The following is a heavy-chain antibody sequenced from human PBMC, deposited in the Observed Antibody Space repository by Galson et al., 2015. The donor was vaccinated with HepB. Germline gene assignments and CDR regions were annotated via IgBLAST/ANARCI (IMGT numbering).Heavy chain of an antibody. D-gene: IGHD2-2*01. CDR2: VSTTSAYI. CDR1: GFTFSSSA. J-gene: IGHJ4*02. Sequence: SLRLSCAASGFTFSSSAMNWVRQAPGKGLEWVSSVSTTSAYIYYADSVKGRFTISRDNAKNSMYLQMNSLRAEDTAVYYCARVSSPAPGWHHDYWGQGTLATVSS. V-gene: IGHV3-21*01. CDR3: ARVSSPAPGWHHDY.